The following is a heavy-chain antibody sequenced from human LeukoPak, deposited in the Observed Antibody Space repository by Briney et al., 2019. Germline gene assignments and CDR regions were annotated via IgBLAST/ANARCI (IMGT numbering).Heavy chain of an antibody. D-gene: IGHD1-26*01. J-gene: IGHJ4*02. Sequence: ASVKVSCKASGYAFTSYDINWVRQATGQGLEWMGYMNPNSGNTGSAQKFQGRVTMTRNTSISTAYMELSSLRSEDTAVYYCATVATGATPSFDYWGQGTLVTVSS. CDR1: GYAFTSYD. CDR3: ATVATGATPSFDY. V-gene: IGHV1-8*01. CDR2: MNPNSGNT.